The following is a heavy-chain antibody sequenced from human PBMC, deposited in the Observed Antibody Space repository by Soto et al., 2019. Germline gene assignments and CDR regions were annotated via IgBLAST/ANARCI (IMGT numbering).Heavy chain of an antibody. J-gene: IGHJ6*02. Sequence: ASVKVSCKASGGTFSSYAISCVRQAPGQGLEWMGGIIPIFGTANYAQKFQGRVTITADESTSTAYMELSSLRSEDTAVYYCARDRSEVTGNYYYYGMDVWGQGTTVTVSS. CDR1: GGTFSSYA. CDR2: IIPIFGTA. D-gene: IGHD1-1*01. CDR3: ARDRSEVTGNYYYYGMDV. V-gene: IGHV1-69*13.